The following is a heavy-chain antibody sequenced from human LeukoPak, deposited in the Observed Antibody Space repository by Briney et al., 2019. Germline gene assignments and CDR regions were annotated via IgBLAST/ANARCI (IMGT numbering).Heavy chain of an antibody. CDR3: ARTKWDHYYFDY. D-gene: IGHD1-26*01. V-gene: IGHV4-59*01. CDR1: GDSISSCY. Sequence: PSETLSLTCTVSGDSISSCYWSWIRQPPGKGLEWIGYISYSGSTNYNPSLKSRVTISIDTSKNQLSLKLTSVTAADTAVYYCARTKWDHYYFDYWGQGTLVTVSS. CDR2: ISYSGST. J-gene: IGHJ4*02.